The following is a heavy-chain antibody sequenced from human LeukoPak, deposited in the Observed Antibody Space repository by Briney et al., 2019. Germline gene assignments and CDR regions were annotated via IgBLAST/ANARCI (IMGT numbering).Heavy chain of an antibody. CDR3: ARTRGVWYQLLSHFDY. D-gene: IGHD2-2*01. CDR2: IWYDGSNK. V-gene: IGHV3-33*08. J-gene: IGHJ4*02. Sequence: GGSLRLSCAASGITFSDYYMSWIRQVPGKGLEWVAVIWYDGSNKYYADSVKGRFTISRDNSKSTLYLQMSSLRAEDTAVYYCARTRGVWYQLLSHFDYWGQGTLVTVSS. CDR1: GITFSDYY.